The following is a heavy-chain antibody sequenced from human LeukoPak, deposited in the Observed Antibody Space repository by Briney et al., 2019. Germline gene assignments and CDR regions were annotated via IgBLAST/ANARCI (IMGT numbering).Heavy chain of an antibody. CDR1: GGSISSGGYY. CDR2: IYYSGST. J-gene: IGHJ4*02. Sequence: SQTLSLTCTVSGGSISSGGYYWSWIRQHPGKGLEWIGYIYYSGSTYYNPSLKSRVTISVDTSKDQLSLKLSSVTAADTAVYYCARGRRYYGSRSTFYFDYWGQGTLVTVSS. CDR3: ARGRRYYGSRSTFYFDY. D-gene: IGHD3-10*01. V-gene: IGHV4-31*03.